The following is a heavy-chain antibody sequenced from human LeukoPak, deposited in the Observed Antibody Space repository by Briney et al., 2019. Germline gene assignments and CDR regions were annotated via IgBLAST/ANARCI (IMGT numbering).Heavy chain of an antibody. V-gene: IGHV3-11*01. CDR3: AREVMAGQRWLGLDV. Sequence: RPGGSLRLSCAASGFTFSNYAILWVRQAPGKGLECISYVSRGGNTIYYADSVKGRFTVSRANTKNSLFLLMNNLRADDTAVCYCAREVMAGQRWLGLDVWGQGTTVTVSS. CDR2: VSRGGNTI. CDR1: GFTFSNYA. J-gene: IGHJ6*02. D-gene: IGHD5-24*01.